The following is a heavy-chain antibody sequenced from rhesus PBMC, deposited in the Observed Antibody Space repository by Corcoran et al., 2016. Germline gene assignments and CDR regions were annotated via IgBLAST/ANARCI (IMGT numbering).Heavy chain of an antibody. V-gene: IGHV1-111*02. CDR1: GYTFPDYY. J-gene: IGHJ6*01. Sequence: EVQLVQSGAEVKKPGASVKISCKASGYTFPDYYLHWVRQAPGKGLEWMGRVDPEDGEAIHAQKFQDRVTITADTSTDTGYMELSSVRSEDTAVYYWATGKAAAGPGYGLDSWGQGVVVTVSS. CDR2: VDPEDGEA. CDR3: ATGKAAAGPGYGLDS. D-gene: IGHD6S26*01.